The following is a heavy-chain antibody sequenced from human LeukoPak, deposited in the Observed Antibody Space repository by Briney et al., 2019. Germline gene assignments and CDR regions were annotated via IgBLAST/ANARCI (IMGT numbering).Heavy chain of an antibody. V-gene: IGHV4-4*07. CDR1: GGSISSYY. Sequence: SETLSLTCTVSGGSISSYYWHWIRQPAGKGLEWIGRIYSSGDTNYNPSLKSRVTMSVDTSKNQFSLRLSSLTAADTAVYYCARDVGSGGGTFPTYHFDFWGQGTLVTVSS. J-gene: IGHJ4*02. D-gene: IGHD3-10*01. CDR3: ARDVGSGGGTFPTYHFDF. CDR2: IYSSGDT.